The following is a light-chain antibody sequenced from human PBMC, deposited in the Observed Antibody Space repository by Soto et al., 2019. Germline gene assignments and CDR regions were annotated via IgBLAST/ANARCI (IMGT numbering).Light chain of an antibody. CDR3: QQYETFSGT. CDR1: QSISSY. V-gene: IGKV1-5*01. Sequence: DLQMTQSPSSLSASVGDRVTITCRASQSISSYLNWYQQKPGKAPKLLIYDASALPRGVPSRFSGSGSGTKFTLTIASLQPDDFATYYCQQYETFSGTFGPGTKVDIK. J-gene: IGKJ1*01. CDR2: DAS.